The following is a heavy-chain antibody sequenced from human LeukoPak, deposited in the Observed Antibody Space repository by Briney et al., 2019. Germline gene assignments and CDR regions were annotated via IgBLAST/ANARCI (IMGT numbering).Heavy chain of an antibody. Sequence: GGSLRLSCAASGFTFSDYYMSWIRQAPGKGLEWVSYISSSGSTIYYADSVKGRFTISRDNSKNTLYLQMNSLRAEDTAVYYCARGTTNTISPDYWGQGTLVTVSS. CDR3: ARGTTNTISPDY. CDR1: GFTFSDYY. CDR2: ISSSGSTI. J-gene: IGHJ4*02. D-gene: IGHD3-9*01. V-gene: IGHV3-11*04.